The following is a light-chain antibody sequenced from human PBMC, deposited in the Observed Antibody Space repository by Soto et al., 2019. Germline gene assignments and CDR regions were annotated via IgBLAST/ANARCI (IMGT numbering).Light chain of an antibody. CDR1: QSVSTNY. V-gene: IGKV3-20*01. CDR2: RTS. CDR3: QQYGTSPQT. Sequence: EIVLTQSPATLSLSPGEIATLSFSASQSVSTNYLAWYQQKPGQAPRLLIYRTSTRATGIPDRFSGGGSGTDFTLTISRLAPEDFAVYYCQQYGTSPQTFGQGTKVDIK. J-gene: IGKJ1*01.